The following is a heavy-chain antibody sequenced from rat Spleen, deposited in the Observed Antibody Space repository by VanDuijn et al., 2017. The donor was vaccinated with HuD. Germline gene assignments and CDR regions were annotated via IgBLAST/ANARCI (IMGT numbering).Heavy chain of an antibody. V-gene: IGHV2S12*01. CDR1: GFSLTSNG. CDR3: TRGEGLFDY. Sequence: QVQLKESGPGLVQPSQTLSLTCTVSGFSLTSNGVSWVRQPPGKGLEWIAAISSGGSTYYNSALKSRLSISRDTSKSQVFLKMNSLQTEDTAIYFCTRGEGLFDYWGQGVMVTVSS. CDR2: ISSGGST. J-gene: IGHJ2*01.